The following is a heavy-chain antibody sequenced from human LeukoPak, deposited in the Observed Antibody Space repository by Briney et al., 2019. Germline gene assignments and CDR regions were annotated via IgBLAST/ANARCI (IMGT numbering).Heavy chain of an antibody. V-gene: IGHV3-30-3*01. CDR1: GFTFSSYA. J-gene: IGHJ6*02. CDR3: ARVMSSGFYYYYGMDV. D-gene: IGHD6-19*01. CDR2: ISYDGSNK. Sequence: GGSLRLSCAASGFTFSSYAMHWVRQAPGKGLEWVAVISYDGSNKYYADSVKGRFTISRDNFKDTLYLQMNSLRAEDTAVYYCARVMSSGFYYYYGMDVWGQGTTVIVSS.